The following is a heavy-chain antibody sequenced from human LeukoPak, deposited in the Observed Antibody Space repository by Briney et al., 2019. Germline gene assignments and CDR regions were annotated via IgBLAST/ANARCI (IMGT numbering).Heavy chain of an antibody. J-gene: IGHJ6*03. Sequence: VGSLRLSCAASGFTFSSYSMNWVRQAPGQGLEWVSSISSSSNYIYYADSVKGRVTISRDNAKNSLYLQMNSLRAEDTAVYYCARYYDFWSSYSSYYYMDVWGKGTTVTVSS. D-gene: IGHD3-3*01. CDR1: GFTFSSYS. V-gene: IGHV3-21*01. CDR3: ARYYDFWSSYSSYYYMDV. CDR2: ISSSSNYI.